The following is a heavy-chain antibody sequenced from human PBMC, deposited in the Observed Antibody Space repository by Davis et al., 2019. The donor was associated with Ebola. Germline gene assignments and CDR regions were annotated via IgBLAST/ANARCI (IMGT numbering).Heavy chain of an antibody. CDR3: AKSDAPQSWNYVVDP. CDR2: LIPSLDKT. V-gene: IGHV1-46*01. D-gene: IGHD1-7*01. CDR1: GYTFTSYY. Sequence: AASVKVSCKASGYTFTSYYIHWVRQAPGQGLEWLGRLIPSLDKTNYSQKFHGRVTLTADKSMRVAYMELSSLNSDDTAFYYCAKSDAPQSWNYVVDPWGQGTLVTVSS. J-gene: IGHJ5*02.